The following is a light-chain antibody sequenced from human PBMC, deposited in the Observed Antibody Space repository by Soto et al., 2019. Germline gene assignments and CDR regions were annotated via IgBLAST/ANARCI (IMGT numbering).Light chain of an antibody. CDR1: QSISIW. V-gene: IGKV1-5*03. CDR3: QQYSTYTPRT. Sequence: DIQMTQSPSTLSASVGDRVTITCRASQSISIWLAWYQQKPGKAPKILIYKASSLESGVPSRFSGSGSGTEFTLTISCLQPDDFATYYCQQYSTYTPRTYGQGTKVDIK. CDR2: KAS. J-gene: IGKJ1*01.